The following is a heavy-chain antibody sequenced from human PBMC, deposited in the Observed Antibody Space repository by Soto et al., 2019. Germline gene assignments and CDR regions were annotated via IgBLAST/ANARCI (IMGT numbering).Heavy chain of an antibody. Sequence: EVQLVESGGGLIQPGGSLRLSCAASGFTVSSNYMSWVRQAPGKGLEWVSVIYSGGSTYYADSVKGRFTISRDNSKNTLYLQMNCLRAEDTAVYYCARAPAYCGGDCYLSWGQGTLVTVSS. V-gene: IGHV3-53*01. CDR1: GFTVSSNY. CDR2: IYSGGST. CDR3: ARAPAYCGGDCYLS. J-gene: IGHJ5*02. D-gene: IGHD2-21*02.